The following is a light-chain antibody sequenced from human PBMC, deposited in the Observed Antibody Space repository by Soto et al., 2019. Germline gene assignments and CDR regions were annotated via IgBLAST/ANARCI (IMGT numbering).Light chain of an antibody. J-gene: IGLJ1*01. CDR1: SSNIGSNT. V-gene: IGLV1-44*01. CDR2: SNN. Sequence: QSVLTQPPSASGTPGQRVTISCSGSSSNIGSNTVNWYQQLPGTAPKLLIYSNNQRPSGVPDRFSGSKSGTSASLAISGLQSEDEADYYCAEWDDSLNGYVFGTGTKATVL. CDR3: AEWDDSLNGYV.